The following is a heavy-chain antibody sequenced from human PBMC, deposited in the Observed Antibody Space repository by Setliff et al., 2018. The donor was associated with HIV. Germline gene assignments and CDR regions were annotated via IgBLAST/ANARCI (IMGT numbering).Heavy chain of an antibody. Sequence: VASVKVSCKASGYTFTNYAISWIRQAPGQGLEWMGRINPNSGGTNYAQKFQGRVTMTRDTSISTAYMELSRLRSDDTAVYYCAREGRRFGHTLGWFDPWGRGTLVTVSS. CDR3: AREGRRFGHTLGWFDP. D-gene: IGHD3-3*01. V-gene: IGHV1-2*06. J-gene: IGHJ5*02. CDR2: INPNSGGT. CDR1: GYTFTNYA.